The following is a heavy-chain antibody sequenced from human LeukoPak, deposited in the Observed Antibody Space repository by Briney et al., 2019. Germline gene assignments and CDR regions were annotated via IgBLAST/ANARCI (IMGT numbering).Heavy chain of an antibody. Sequence: GGSLRLSCAASGFTVSSNYMSWVRQAPGKGLEWVSVIYSGGSTYYADSVKGRFTISRDNSKNTLYLQMNSLRAEDTAVYYCARVENGVCPYVLHWGQGTLVTVSS. CDR2: IYSGGST. CDR1: GFTVSSNY. D-gene: IGHD2-8*01. J-gene: IGHJ4*02. CDR3: ARVENGVCPYVLH. V-gene: IGHV3-53*01.